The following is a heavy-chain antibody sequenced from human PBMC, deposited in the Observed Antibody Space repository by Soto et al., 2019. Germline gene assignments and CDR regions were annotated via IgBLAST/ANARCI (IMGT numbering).Heavy chain of an antibody. D-gene: IGHD2-21*02. CDR1: GYTFTNYA. CDR3: ARSIVVVTALDY. CDR2: INAGNGNT. J-gene: IGHJ4*02. V-gene: IGHV1-3*01. Sequence: ASVKVSCKASGYTFTNYAMHWVRQAPGQRLEWMGWINAGNGNTKYSQKFQGRVTITRDASASTAYMELSSLRSEDTAVYYCARSIVVVTALDYWGQGTLVTVSS.